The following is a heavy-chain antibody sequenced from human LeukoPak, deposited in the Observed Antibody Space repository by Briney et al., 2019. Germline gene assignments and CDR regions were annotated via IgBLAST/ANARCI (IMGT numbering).Heavy chain of an antibody. CDR1: GGSFSGYY. Sequence: SETLSLTCAVYGGSFSGYYWSWIRQPPGKGLEWIGEINHSGSTNYNPSLKSRVTISVDTSKNQFSLKLSSVTAADTAVYYCARGRRGSSSSVDYWGQGTLVTVS. J-gene: IGHJ4*02. CDR2: INHSGST. D-gene: IGHD6-6*01. CDR3: ARGRRGSSSSVDY. V-gene: IGHV4-34*01.